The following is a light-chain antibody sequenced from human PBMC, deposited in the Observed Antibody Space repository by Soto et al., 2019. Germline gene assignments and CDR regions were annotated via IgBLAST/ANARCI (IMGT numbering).Light chain of an antibody. J-gene: IGLJ2*01. CDR3: GTWDSSLSASVV. CDR1: SSNIGNNY. CDR2: ENN. Sequence: QAVVTQPPSVSAAPGQKVTISCSGSSSNIGNNYVSWYQQLPGTAPKLLIYENNKRPSGIPDRFSGSKSGTSATLGITGLQTGDEADYYCGTWDSSLSASVVFGGGTKVTVL. V-gene: IGLV1-51*02.